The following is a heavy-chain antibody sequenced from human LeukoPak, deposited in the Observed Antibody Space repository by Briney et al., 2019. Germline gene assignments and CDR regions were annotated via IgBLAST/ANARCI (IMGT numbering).Heavy chain of an antibody. V-gene: IGHV1-69*13. CDR2: IIPIFGTA. CDR1: GGTFSSYA. Sequence: SVKVSCKASGGTFSSYAISWVRQAPGQGLEWMGGIIPIFGTANYAQKFQGRVTITADESTSTAYMELSSLRSGDTAVYYCAANEGGYGGNSFDYWGQGTLVTVSS. D-gene: IGHD4-23*01. J-gene: IGHJ4*02. CDR3: AANEGGYGGNSFDY.